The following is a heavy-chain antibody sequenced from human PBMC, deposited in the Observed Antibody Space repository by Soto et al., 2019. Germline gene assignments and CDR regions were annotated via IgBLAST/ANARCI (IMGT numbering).Heavy chain of an antibody. Sequence: QVQLVQSGAEVKKPGASVKVSCKASGYTFTSYGISWVRQAPGQGLEWMGWISAYNGNTNYAQKLQGRVTMTTDTSTSTAYMELRSLRSDDTAVYYCARDYRYNWNVPPWYYYHGMDVWGQGTTVTVSS. J-gene: IGHJ6*02. V-gene: IGHV1-18*01. CDR2: ISAYNGNT. CDR1: GYTFTSYG. CDR3: ARDYRYNWNVPPWYYYHGMDV. D-gene: IGHD1-1*01.